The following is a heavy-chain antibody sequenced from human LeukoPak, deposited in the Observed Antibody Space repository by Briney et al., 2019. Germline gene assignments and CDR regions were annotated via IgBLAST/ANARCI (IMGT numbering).Heavy chain of an antibody. CDR3: ERHSREGSDWYLVGGPTDY. CDR1: GGSISSSNYY. V-gene: IGHV4-39*01. J-gene: IGHJ4*01. CDR2: IHYSGST. D-gene: IGHD2-21*02. Sequence: SETLSLTCNVSGGSISSSNYYWACIRQPPGKGLEWIGTIHYSGSTYYNPSLNSRVTISVDTSKNQFSVKLTSVTAADTAVYYCERHSREGSDWYLVGGPTDYWGQGTLVTVSS.